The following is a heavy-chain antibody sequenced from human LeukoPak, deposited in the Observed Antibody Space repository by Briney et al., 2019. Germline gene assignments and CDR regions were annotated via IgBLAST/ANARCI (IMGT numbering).Heavy chain of an antibody. V-gene: IGHV1-69*04. Sequence: SVKVSCKASGGTFSSYAISWVRQAPGQGLEWMGRIIPILGIANYAQKFQGRVTITADKSTSTAYMELSSLRSEDTAVYYCARDRDSSGWLSSWGQGTLVTVSS. J-gene: IGHJ4*02. CDR3: ARDRDSSGWLSS. CDR1: GGTFSSYA. D-gene: IGHD6-19*01. CDR2: IIPILGIA.